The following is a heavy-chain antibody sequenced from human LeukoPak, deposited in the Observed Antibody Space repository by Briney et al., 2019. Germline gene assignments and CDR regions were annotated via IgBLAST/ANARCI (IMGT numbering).Heavy chain of an antibody. D-gene: IGHD3-22*01. CDR1: GFTFSNYW. CDR3: ATSDDSSGCD. CDR2: INQDGSVK. V-gene: IGHV3-7*01. Sequence: PGGSLRLYCAASGFTFSNYWMSWVRQAPGKGLQWVANINQDGSVKYYVESVKGRFTISRDNAKNSVYLQMNSLRAEDAAVYYCATSDDSSGCDWGQGTLVTVSS. J-gene: IGHJ4*02.